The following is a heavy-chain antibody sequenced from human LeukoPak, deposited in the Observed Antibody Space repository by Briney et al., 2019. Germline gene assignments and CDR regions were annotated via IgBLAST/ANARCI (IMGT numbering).Heavy chain of an antibody. CDR3: GKGNTASRPGFVD. V-gene: IGHV3-23*01. CDR2: ISGSGDSV. J-gene: IGHJ4*02. D-gene: IGHD5-18*01. CDR1: GFTFTNYE. Sequence: PGGSLRLSCVASGFTFTNYEMSWVRQAPGKGLEWLSSISGSGDSVFYADSVKGRFTISRDNSLNTLHLQMNSLRAEDTAFYYCGKGNTASRPGFVDWGQGTLVTVSS.